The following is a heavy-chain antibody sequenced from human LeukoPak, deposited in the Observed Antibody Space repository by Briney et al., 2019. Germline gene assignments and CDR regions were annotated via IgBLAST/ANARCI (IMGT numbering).Heavy chain of an antibody. CDR1: GFTVSSNY. CDR2: IYSGGST. J-gene: IGHJ4*02. CDR3: ARDPYGGNSEDDY. D-gene: IGHD4-23*01. V-gene: IGHV3-66*01. Sequence: GGSLRLSCAASGFTVSSNYMSWVRQAPGKGLEWVSVIYSGGSTYYADSVKGRFTISRDNSKNTLYLQMNSLRAEDTAVYYCARDPYGGNSEDDYWGQGTLVTVSS.